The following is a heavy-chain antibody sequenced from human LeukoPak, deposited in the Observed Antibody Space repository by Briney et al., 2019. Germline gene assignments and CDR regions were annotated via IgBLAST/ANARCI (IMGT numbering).Heavy chain of an antibody. CDR2: ISGLGDST. CDR3: AKVSDAYNYGS. V-gene: IGHV3-23*01. CDR1: GFTFSVST. D-gene: IGHD5-24*01. J-gene: IGHJ5*02. Sequence: GGSLRLSCAASGFTFSVSTMSWVRQAPGKGLDWVSTISGLGDSTDYADSVKGRLSISRDNSKNTLYLQMNSLRAEDTAIYYCAKVSDAYNYGSWGQGALVTVSS.